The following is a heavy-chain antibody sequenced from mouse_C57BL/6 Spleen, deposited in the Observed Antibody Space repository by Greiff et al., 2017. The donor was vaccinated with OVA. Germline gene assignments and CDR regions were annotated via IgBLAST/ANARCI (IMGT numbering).Heavy chain of an antibody. CDR1: GFSFNTYA. J-gene: IGHJ4*01. CDR3: VRQESGGSGNYYAMDY. CDR2: IRSKSNNYAT. Sequence: EVHLVESGGGLVQPKGSLKLSCAASGFSFNTYAMNWVRQAPGKGLEWVARIRSKSNNYATYYADSVKDRFTISRDDSESMLYLQMNNLKTEDTAMYYCVRQESGGSGNYYAMDYWGQGTSVTVSS. V-gene: IGHV10-1*01. D-gene: IGHD1-1*01.